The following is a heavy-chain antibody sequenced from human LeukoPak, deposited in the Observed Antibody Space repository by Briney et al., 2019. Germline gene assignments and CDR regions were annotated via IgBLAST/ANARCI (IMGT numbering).Heavy chain of an antibody. CDR2: ITSSSSSM. Sequence: GGSLRLSCVASGFTFSIYTMSWVRQAPGKGLEWVSSITSSSSSMYSADSVKGRLTISRDNAKNSLYLQMNSLRAEDTAVYYCARDLAWGGYWGQGTLVIVSS. D-gene: IGHD7-27*01. CDR1: GFTFSIYT. J-gene: IGHJ4*02. CDR3: ARDLAWGGY. V-gene: IGHV3-21*01.